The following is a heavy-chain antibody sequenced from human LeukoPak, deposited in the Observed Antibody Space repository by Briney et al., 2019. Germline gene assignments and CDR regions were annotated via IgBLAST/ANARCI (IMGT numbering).Heavy chain of an antibody. CDR1: GFTFSSYG. V-gene: IGHV3-21*01. Sequence: GGSLRLSCAASGFTFSSYGINWVRQAPGKGLEWVSSISSSSSYIYYADSVKGRFTISNAKNSLYLQMNSLRAEDTAVYYCAREKTFYNILTGYKRGGYYFDYWGQGILVTVSS. CDR2: ISSSSSYI. D-gene: IGHD3-9*01. J-gene: IGHJ4*02. CDR3: AREKTFYNILTGYKRGGYYFDY.